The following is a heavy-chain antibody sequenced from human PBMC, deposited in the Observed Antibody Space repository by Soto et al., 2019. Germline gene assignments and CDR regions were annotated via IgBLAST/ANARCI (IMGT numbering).Heavy chain of an antibody. V-gene: IGHV1-2*02. CDR2: INPNNGGT. CDR3: PRESAYCSSTSCPGPASSYYYCMDG. J-gene: IGHJ6*02. D-gene: IGHD2-2*01. Sequence: ASVKVSSKASGYTFTGYYMHWVRQAPGQGLERMGWINPNNGGTNYAQQVQVSVTMTRDTSISTAYMELITLTSDNTAVDYCPRESAYCSSTSCPGPASSYYYCMDGWDQGTTGTVCS. CDR1: GYTFTGYY.